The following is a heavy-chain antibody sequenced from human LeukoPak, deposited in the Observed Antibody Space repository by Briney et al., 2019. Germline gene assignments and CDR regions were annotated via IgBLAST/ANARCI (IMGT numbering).Heavy chain of an antibody. CDR3: ARLSVLRTYYYDSSGYRPLENWFDP. Sequence: GESLKISCQASGYSFTTYWIGWVRQMPGKGLEWMGIIYPGDSDTRYSPSFQGQVTVSADKSISTAFLQWSSLKASDTAVYYCARLSVLRTYYYDSSGYRPLENWFDPWGQGTLVTVSS. CDR2: IYPGDSDT. D-gene: IGHD3-22*01. J-gene: IGHJ5*02. V-gene: IGHV5-51*01. CDR1: GYSFTTYW.